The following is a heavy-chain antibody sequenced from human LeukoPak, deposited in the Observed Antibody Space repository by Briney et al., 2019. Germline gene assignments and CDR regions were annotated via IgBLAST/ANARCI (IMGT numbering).Heavy chain of an antibody. CDR3: ATDLIGLMKTVRRPLDL. D-gene: IGHD2-21*01. CDR2: FDPEDGEI. Sequence: ASVKVSCKLSGHTLSELSMHWVRQAPGKGLEWMGGFDPEDGEIVYAQKFQGRITLTEDTSTDTAYMNLSSLTSDDTAVYYCATDLIGLMKTVRRPLDLWGPGTILTVSS. CDR1: GHTLSELS. J-gene: IGHJ3*01. V-gene: IGHV1-24*01.